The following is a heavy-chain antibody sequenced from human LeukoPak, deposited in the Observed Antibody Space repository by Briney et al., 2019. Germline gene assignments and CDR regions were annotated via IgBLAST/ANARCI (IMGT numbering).Heavy chain of an antibody. V-gene: IGHV3-21*01. Sequence: PGGSLRLSCAASGFTFSTYNMNWVRQAPGKGLEWVSSITSSSTYIYYADSVKGRFTISRDNAKRSVYLQMNSLGVEDTAVYYCARDIHSVAFDIWGQGTMVTVSS. CDR3: ARDIHSVAFDI. CDR2: ITSSSTYI. J-gene: IGHJ3*02. CDR1: GFTFSTYN.